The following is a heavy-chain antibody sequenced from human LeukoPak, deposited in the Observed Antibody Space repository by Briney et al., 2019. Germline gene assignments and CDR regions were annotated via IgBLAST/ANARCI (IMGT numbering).Heavy chain of an antibody. Sequence: ASVKVSCKASGGTFSSYAISWVRQAPGQGLEWMGGIIPIFGTANYAQKFQGRVTITADESTSTAYMELSSLKASDTAMYYCARRTTVVTSYYFDYWGQGTLVTVSS. CDR2: IIPIFGTA. V-gene: IGHV1-69*01. J-gene: IGHJ4*02. CDR3: ARRTTVVTSYYFDY. D-gene: IGHD4-23*01. CDR1: GGTFSSYA.